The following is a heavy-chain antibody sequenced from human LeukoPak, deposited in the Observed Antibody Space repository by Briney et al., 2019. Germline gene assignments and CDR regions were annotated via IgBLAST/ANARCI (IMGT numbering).Heavy chain of an antibody. D-gene: IGHD5-24*01. V-gene: IGHV4-4*07. CDR1: RGSISTYY. CDR2: IYASGST. Sequence: PSETLSLTCTVSRGSISTYYWSWIRQPAGKGLEWIGRIYASGSTNYNPSLDRRVTMSVDTSKNQFSLNVSSVTAADTAVYYCTRDRRDGYNFDYWGQGTLVTVSS. J-gene: IGHJ4*02. CDR3: TRDRRDGYNFDY.